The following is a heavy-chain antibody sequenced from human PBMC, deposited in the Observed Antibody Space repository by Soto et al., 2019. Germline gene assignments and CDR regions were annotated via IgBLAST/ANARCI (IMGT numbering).Heavy chain of an antibody. J-gene: IGHJ3*02. V-gene: IGHV4-30-4*01. Sequence: KASETLSLTCSVSGGSISSGDYYWSWIRQPPGKGLEWIGYIYYSGITYYNPSLKSRVSISVDTSKKQFSLKLSSVTAADAAVYYCARVQWLTSQGTYAFDIWGQGTMVTVSS. CDR3: ARVQWLTSQGTYAFDI. CDR1: GGSISSGDYY. D-gene: IGHD6-19*01. CDR2: IYYSGIT.